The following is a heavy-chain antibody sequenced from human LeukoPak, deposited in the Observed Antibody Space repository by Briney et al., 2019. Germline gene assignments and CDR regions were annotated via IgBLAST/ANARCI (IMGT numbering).Heavy chain of an antibody. CDR1: GFTFSSYG. Sequence: GGSLRLSCAASGFTFSSYGMHWVRQAPGKGLEWVAFIRYDGSNKYYADSVKGRFTISRDNSKNTLYLQMNSLRAEDTAVYYCAKVDTAMGTWFDPWGQGTLVTVSS. CDR3: AKVDTAMGTWFDP. V-gene: IGHV3-30*02. CDR2: IRYDGSNK. D-gene: IGHD5-18*01. J-gene: IGHJ5*02.